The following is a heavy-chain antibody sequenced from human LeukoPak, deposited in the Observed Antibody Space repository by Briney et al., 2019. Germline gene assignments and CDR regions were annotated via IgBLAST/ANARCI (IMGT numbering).Heavy chain of an antibody. V-gene: IGHV3-23*01. D-gene: IGHD1-26*01. Sequence: GGSLXLSCAASGFTFSSYAMSWVRQAPGKGLEWVSXISGSGGSTYYADSVKGRFTISRDNSNHPLYLQMNSLRPEDTAVYYCAKLALGGKHSAHDAFDIWGQGTMVTVSS. J-gene: IGHJ3*02. CDR3: AKLALGGKHSAHDAFDI. CDR2: ISGSGGST. CDR1: GFTFSSYA.